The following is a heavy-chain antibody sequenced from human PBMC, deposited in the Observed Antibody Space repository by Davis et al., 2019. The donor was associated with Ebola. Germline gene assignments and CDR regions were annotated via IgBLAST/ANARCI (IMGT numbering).Heavy chain of an antibody. CDR2: INHIGST. CDR1: GGSISSGGYY. CDR3: ARGPQYITFAGRYIAEAGTLDY. D-gene: IGHD6-19*01. J-gene: IGHJ4*02. Sequence: MPSETLSLTCTVSGGSISSGGYYWSWIRQPPGKGLEWIGEINHIGSTNYNPSLKSRVTISVDTSKNQFSLKLSSVTAADTAVYYCARGPQYITFAGRYIAEAGTLDYWGQGTLVTVSS. V-gene: IGHV4-39*07.